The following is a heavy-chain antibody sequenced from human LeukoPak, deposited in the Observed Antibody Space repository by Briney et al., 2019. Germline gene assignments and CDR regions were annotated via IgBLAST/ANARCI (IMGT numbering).Heavy chain of an antibody. V-gene: IGHV6-1*01. D-gene: IGHD3-22*01. Sequence: SQTLSLTCAISGDSVSSNSAAWNWIRQSPSRGLEWLGRTYYRSKWYNDYAVSVKSRITINPDTSKNQFSLQLNSVTLEDTAVYYCARGTSIIAYYYDSSGYYDYWGQGTLVTVSS. CDR3: ARGTSIIAYYYDSSGYYDY. CDR1: GDSVSSNSAA. CDR2: TYYRSKWYN. J-gene: IGHJ4*02.